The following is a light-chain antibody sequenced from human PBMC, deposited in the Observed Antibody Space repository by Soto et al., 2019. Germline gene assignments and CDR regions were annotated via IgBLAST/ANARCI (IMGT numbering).Light chain of an antibody. CDR2: GAS. Sequence: EIVMTQSPDTLSVSPGERATLSCRASQSVSSSYLAWYQQKPGQAPRLLIYGASSRATVIPDRFSGSGSGTDFTLTISRLEPEDFAVYYCQQYGSSPSWTFGQGTKVDI. J-gene: IGKJ1*01. V-gene: IGKV3-20*01. CDR1: QSVSSSY. CDR3: QQYGSSPSWT.